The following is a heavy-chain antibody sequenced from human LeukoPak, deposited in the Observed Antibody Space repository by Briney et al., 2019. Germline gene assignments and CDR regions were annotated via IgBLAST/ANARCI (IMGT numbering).Heavy chain of an antibody. CDR3: ARGPTVSSSWYEGDY. CDR1: GGSISSGSYY. J-gene: IGHJ4*02. CDR2: IYTSGST. Sequence: MPSQTLSLTCTVSGGSISSGSYYWSWIRQPAGKGLEWIGRIYTSGSTNYNPSLKSRVTISVDTSKNQFSLKLSSVTAADTAVYYCARGPTVSSSWYEGDYWGQGTLVTVSS. D-gene: IGHD6-13*01. V-gene: IGHV4-61*02.